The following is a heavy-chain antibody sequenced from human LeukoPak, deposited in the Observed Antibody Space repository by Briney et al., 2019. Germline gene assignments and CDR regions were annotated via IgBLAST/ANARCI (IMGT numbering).Heavy chain of an antibody. CDR2: IIPIFGTA. Sequence: ASVKVSCKASGGTFSSYAISWVRQAPGQGLEWMGGIIPIFGTANYAQKFQGRVTITADESTSTAYMELSSLRSEDTAVYYCXXIEVXGYSSGXXXRGFFLWGQGTLVTVSS. CDR3: XXIEVXGYSSGXXXRGFFL. J-gene: IGHJ4*02. V-gene: IGHV1-69*13. CDR1: GGTFSSYA. D-gene: IGHD6-19*01.